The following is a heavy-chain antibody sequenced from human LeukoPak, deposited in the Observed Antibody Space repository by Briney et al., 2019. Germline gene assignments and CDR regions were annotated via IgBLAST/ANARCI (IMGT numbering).Heavy chain of an antibody. CDR3: AAGAFGGFDY. Sequence: GGSLRLSCATSGFIFSNYWMSWVRQAPGKGLEWVSYISSSDTIYYADSVKGRFTISRNNAKNSLYLQMNSLRDEDTAVYYCAAGAFGGFDYWGQGTLVTVSS. CDR1: GFIFSNYW. V-gene: IGHV3-48*02. J-gene: IGHJ4*02. D-gene: IGHD3-16*01. CDR2: ISSSDTI.